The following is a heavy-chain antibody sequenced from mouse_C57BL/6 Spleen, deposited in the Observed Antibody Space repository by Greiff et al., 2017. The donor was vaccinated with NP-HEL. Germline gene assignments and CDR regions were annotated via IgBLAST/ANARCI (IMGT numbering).Heavy chain of an antibody. Sequence: QVHVKQSGAELARPGASVKLSCKASGYTFTSYGISWVKQRTGQGLEWIGEIYPRSGNTYYNEKFKGKATLTADKSSSTAYMELRSLTSEDSAVYFCARLRDDYFDYWGQGTTLTVSS. CDR3: ARLRDDYFDY. V-gene: IGHV1-81*01. CDR2: IYPRSGNT. J-gene: IGHJ2*01. CDR1: GYTFTSYG. D-gene: IGHD3-3*01.